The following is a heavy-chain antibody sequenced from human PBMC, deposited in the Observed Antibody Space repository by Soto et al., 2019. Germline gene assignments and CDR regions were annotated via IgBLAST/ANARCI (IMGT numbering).Heavy chain of an antibody. CDR3: ARGVVVVAAPPSGMDV. D-gene: IGHD2-15*01. Sequence: GGSLRLSCAASGFTFSSYSMNWVRQAPGKGLEWVSSISSSSSYIYYADSVKGRFTISRDNAKNSLYLQMNSLRAEDTAVYYCARGVVVVAAPPSGMDVWGQGTTVTVSS. CDR1: GFTFSSYS. V-gene: IGHV3-21*01. CDR2: ISSSSSYI. J-gene: IGHJ6*02.